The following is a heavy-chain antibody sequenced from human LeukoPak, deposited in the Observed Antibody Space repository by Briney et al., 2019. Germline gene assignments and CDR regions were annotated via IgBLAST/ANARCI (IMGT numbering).Heavy chain of an antibody. Sequence: PSETLSLTCTVSGGSISSSSYYWSWIRQPAGKGLEWIGRVYSSGITNYNPSLTSRVTMSVDTPKNQFSLELSSVTAADTAVYYCARDWGRSDYYHFYMDVWGKGTTVTVSS. CDR3: ARDWGRSDYYHFYMDV. V-gene: IGHV4-61*02. D-gene: IGHD7-27*01. CDR1: GGSISSSSYY. J-gene: IGHJ6*03. CDR2: VYSSGIT.